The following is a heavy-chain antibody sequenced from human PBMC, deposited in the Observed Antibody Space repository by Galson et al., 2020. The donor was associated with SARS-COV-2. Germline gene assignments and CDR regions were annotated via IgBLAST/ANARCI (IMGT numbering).Heavy chain of an antibody. V-gene: IGHV3-30-3*01. CDR1: GFSFTSYD. CDR3: ARGDEVVPAAYYYCDYHGMDV. D-gene: IGHD2-2*01. J-gene: IGHJ6*02. Sequence: GGSLRLSCAASGFSFTSYDMHWVRQAPGKGPEWVAVTSYDGSNSHYGDSVRGRFTISRDNSKNTVYLQMNSLRGDDTAVYYWARGDEVVPAAYYYCDYHGMDVWGQGTTVTVSS. CDR2: TSYDGSNS.